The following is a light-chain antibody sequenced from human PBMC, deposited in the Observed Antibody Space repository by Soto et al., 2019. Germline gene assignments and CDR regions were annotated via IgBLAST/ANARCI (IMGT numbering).Light chain of an antibody. J-gene: IGLJ1*01. CDR3: NSYTTSSTLV. CDR1: SSDVGTYKY. CDR2: DVS. V-gene: IGLV2-14*03. Sequence: QSALTQPASVSGSPGQSITISCTGTSSDVGTYKYVSWYQQHPGKAPKLMIYDVSNRPSGVSNRFSGSKSGNTASLTISGLQAEDEDDYYCNSYTTSSTLVFGTGTKLTVL.